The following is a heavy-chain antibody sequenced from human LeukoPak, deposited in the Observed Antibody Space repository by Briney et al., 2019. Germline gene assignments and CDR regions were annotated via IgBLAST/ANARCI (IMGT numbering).Heavy chain of an antibody. J-gene: IGHJ4*02. CDR2: IKQDGSEK. CDR3: ARDSVVECPDH. V-gene: IGHV3-7*01. Sequence: GGSLRLSCAASGFTFSRYWMSRVRQAPGRGLEWVANIKQDGSEKYYVDSVKGRFTISRDNAKHSLYLQMNSLRAEDTAVYYCARDSVVECPDHWGQGPLVTVSS. D-gene: IGHD2-15*01. CDR1: GFTFSRYW.